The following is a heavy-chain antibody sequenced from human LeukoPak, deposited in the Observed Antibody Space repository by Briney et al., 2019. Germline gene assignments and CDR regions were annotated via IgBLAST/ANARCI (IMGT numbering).Heavy chain of an antibody. V-gene: IGHV3-23*01. CDR2: ISGSGGST. CDR1: GFTFSSYA. J-gene: IGHJ4*02. Sequence: PGGSLRLSCAASGFTFSSYAMSWVRQAPGKGLEWVSAISGSGGSTYYADSVKGRFTISRDNSRNTLYLQMNSLRAEDTAVYYCARDRPHGGSGYFFDYWGQGTLVTVSS. D-gene: IGHD3-22*01. CDR3: ARDRPHGGSGYFFDY.